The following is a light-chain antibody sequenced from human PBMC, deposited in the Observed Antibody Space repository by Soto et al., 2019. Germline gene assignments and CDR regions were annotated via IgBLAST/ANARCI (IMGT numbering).Light chain of an antibody. CDR1: QTISSW. V-gene: IGKV1-5*03. CDR3: QQANSFPLT. Sequence: DIQMSQSPSTLSGSVGDRVTITCRASQTISSWLAWYQQKPGKAPKLLIYKASTLKSGVPSRFSGSGSGTDFTLTISCLQPEDFATYFCQQANSFPLTFGGGTKVDI. J-gene: IGKJ4*01. CDR2: KAS.